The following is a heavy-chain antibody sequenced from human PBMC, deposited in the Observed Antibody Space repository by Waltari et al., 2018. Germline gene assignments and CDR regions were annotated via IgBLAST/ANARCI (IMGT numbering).Heavy chain of an antibody. J-gene: IGHJ4*02. CDR1: GYTFTDYY. D-gene: IGHD3-22*01. Sequence: EVQLVQSGAEVKKPGATVKISCKASGYTFTDYYMHWVQQAPGKGLEWMGRVDPEDGETIYAEKFQGRVTITADTSTDTAYMELGSLRSEDTAVYYCATDLYDSSGYYYGYWGQGTLVTVSS. CDR2: VDPEDGET. V-gene: IGHV1-69-2*01. CDR3: ATDLYDSSGYYYGY.